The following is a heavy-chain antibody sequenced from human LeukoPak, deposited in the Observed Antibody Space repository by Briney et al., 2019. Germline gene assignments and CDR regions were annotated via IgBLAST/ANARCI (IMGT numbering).Heavy chain of an antibody. V-gene: IGHV4-39*01. J-gene: IGHJ4*02. CDR1: GGSISSSSYY. CDR3: ARTLRYSSSWYRPRYYFDY. CDR2: IYYSGST. Sequence: KPSETLSLTCTVSGGSISSSSYYWGWIRQPPGKGLGWIGRIYYSGSTYYNPSLKSRVTISVDTSKNQFSLKLSSVTAADTAVYYCARTLRYSSSWYRPRYYFDYWGQGTLVTVSS. D-gene: IGHD6-13*01.